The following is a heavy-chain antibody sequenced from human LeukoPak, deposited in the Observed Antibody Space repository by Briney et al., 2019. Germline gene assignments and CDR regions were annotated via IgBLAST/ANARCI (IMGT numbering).Heavy chain of an antibody. CDR2: INPSGGST. CDR3: ARAPQSTVVGLSGWFDP. J-gene: IGHJ5*02. Sequence: ASVKVSCKASGYTFTSYYMHWVRQAPGQGLEWMGIINPSGGSTSYAQKFQGRVTMTRDTSTSTVYMELSSLRSEDTAVYYCARAPQSTVVGLSGWFDPWGQGTLVTVSS. D-gene: IGHD4-23*01. V-gene: IGHV1-46*01. CDR1: GYTFTSYY.